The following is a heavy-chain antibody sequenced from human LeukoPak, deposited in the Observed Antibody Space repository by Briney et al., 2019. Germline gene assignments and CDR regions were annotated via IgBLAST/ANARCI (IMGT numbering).Heavy chain of an antibody. CDR3: ALYWYDSSGYYDC. CDR2: ISTYNGDT. CDR1: GYIFTSYG. J-gene: IGHJ4*02. D-gene: IGHD3-22*01. Sequence: ASVKVSCNAAGYIFTSYGISWVRQAPGQGLEWMGWISTYNGDTDYAQKLQGRVTMTTDTSTNTAYMEVRSLRSDDTAVYYCALYWYDSSGYYDCWGQGTLVTVSS. V-gene: IGHV1-18*01.